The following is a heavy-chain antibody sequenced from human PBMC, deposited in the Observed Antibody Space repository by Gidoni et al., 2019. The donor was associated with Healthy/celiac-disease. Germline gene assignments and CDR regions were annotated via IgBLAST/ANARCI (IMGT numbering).Heavy chain of an antibody. J-gene: IGHJ3*02. CDR1: GYSFTSYW. Sequence: EVQLVQSGAEVKKPGASLQISCKGSGYSFTSYWIGWVRQMPGKGLEWMGIIYPGDSDTRYSPSFQGQVTISADKSISTAYLQWSSLKASDTAMYYCARLRTMIVVVFDAFDIWGQGTMVTVSS. CDR3: ARLRTMIVVVFDAFDI. V-gene: IGHV5-51*01. CDR2: IYPGDSDT. D-gene: IGHD3-22*01.